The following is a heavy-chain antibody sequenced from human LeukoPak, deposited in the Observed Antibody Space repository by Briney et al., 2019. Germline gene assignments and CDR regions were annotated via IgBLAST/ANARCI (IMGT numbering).Heavy chain of an antibody. CDR2: IYTSGST. V-gene: IGHV4-4*09. D-gene: IGHD1-26*01. CDR1: GGSISSYC. J-gene: IGHJ4*02. Sequence: SETLSLTCTVSGGSISSYCWSWIRQPPGKGLEWIGYIYTSGSTNYNPSLKSRVTISVDTSKNQFSLKLSSVTAADTAVFYCARENSGSYREFDYWGQGTLVTVSS. CDR3: ARENSGSYREFDY.